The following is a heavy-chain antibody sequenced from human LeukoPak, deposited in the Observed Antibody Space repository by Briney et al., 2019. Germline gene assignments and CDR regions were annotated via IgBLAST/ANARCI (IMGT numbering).Heavy chain of an antibody. Sequence: ASVKVSCTASGGTFSSYAISWVRQAPGQGLEWMGRIIPILGIANYAQKFQGRVTITADKSTSTAYMELSSLRSEDTAVYYCARAAAAPGYYYGMDVWGQGTTVTVSS. D-gene: IGHD6-13*01. CDR1: GGTFSSYA. CDR2: IIPILGIA. V-gene: IGHV1-69*04. J-gene: IGHJ6*02. CDR3: ARAAAAPGYYYGMDV.